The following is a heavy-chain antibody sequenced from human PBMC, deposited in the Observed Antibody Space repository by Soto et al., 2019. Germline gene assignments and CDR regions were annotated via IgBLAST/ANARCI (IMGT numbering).Heavy chain of an antibody. D-gene: IGHD2-8*02. J-gene: IGHJ6*02. CDR3: AKSTGGTANGMGV. CDR1: GFSFDDYA. Sequence: GGSLRLSCAASGFSFDDYAMHWVRQAPGKGLEWVSGISWNSGTIGYADSVKGRFTISRDNAKNSQYLQMNSLRAEDTALYYCAKSTGGTANGMGVWGQGTTVTVSS. CDR2: ISWNSGTI. V-gene: IGHV3-9*01.